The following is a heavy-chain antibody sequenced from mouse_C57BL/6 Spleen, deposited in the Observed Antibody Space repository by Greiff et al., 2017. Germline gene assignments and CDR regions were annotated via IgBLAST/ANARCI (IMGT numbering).Heavy chain of an antibody. CDR2: INPNYGTT. J-gene: IGHJ4*01. V-gene: IGHV1-39*01. D-gene: IGHD1-1*01. CDR3: ASSYYYGSAYAIDY. Sequence: VQLKESGPELVKPGASVKISCKASGYSFTDYNMNWVKQSNGKSLEWIGVINPNYGTTSYNQKFKGKATLTVDQSSSTAYMQINRQTSENSAVYNCASSYYYGSAYAIDYWGQGTSVTVSS. CDR1: GYSFTDYN.